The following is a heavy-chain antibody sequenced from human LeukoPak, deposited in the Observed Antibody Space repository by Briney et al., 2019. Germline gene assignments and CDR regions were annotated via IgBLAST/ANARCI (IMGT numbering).Heavy chain of an antibody. CDR2: ISGSGGGT. D-gene: IGHD3-22*01. V-gene: IGHV3-23*01. J-gene: IGHJ4*02. CDR1: GFTFTSYA. Sequence: GGSLRLSCAASGFTFTSYAMSWVRQAPGKGLEWVSSISGSGGGTFYADSVKGRFTISRDNSKNTLYLQMGSLRAEDMAVYYCARWESYYYDSSGYFTYWGQGTLVTVSS. CDR3: ARWESYYYDSSGYFTY.